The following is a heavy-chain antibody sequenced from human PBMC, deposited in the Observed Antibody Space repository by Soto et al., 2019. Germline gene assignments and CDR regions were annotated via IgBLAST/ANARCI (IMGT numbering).Heavy chain of an antibody. J-gene: IGHJ5*02. CDR2: IIPILGIA. D-gene: IGHD2-2*01. CDR1: GGTFSSYT. CDR3: AGEKVPAAPDNWFDP. V-gene: IGHV1-69*08. Sequence: QVQLVQSGAEVKKPGSSVKVSCKASGGTFSSYTISWVRQAPGQGLEWMGRIIPILGIANYAQKFQGRVTITADKSTSTAYMELSSLRSEDTAVYYCAGEKVPAAPDNWFDPWGQGTLVTVSS.